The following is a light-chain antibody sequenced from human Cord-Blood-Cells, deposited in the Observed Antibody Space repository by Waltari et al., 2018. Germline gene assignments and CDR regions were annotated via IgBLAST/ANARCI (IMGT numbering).Light chain of an antibody. CDR2: EGS. Sequence: QSALPPPASVSGSPGQSITISCTGTSSDVGSYNLVSWYQQRPGKAPKLMIYEGSTRPSGVSNRFSGSKSGNTASLTIAGLQAEDEADYYCCSYAGSSTVFGGGTKLTVL. V-gene: IGLV2-23*01. CDR1: SSDVGSYNL. CDR3: CSYAGSSTV. J-gene: IGLJ2*01.